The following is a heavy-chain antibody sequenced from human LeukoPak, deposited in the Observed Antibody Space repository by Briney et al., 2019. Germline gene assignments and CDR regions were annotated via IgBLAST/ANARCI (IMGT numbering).Heavy chain of an antibody. CDR2: VLYSGST. V-gene: IGHV4-59*08. CDR3: ARGRATIDY. Sequence: SETLSLTCTVSGGSISPYYWSWIRQPPGKGLEWVGEVLYSGSTNYNPSLKSRVSISLDKSKNQFSLKLHPMSAADTAVYYCARGRATIDYWGQGTLVTVSS. CDR1: GGSISPYY. J-gene: IGHJ4*02.